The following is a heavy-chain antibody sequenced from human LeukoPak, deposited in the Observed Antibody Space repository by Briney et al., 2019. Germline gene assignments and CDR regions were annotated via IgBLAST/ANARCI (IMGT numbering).Heavy chain of an antibody. D-gene: IGHD3-10*01. V-gene: IGHV3-21*01. Sequence: GGSLRLSCAASGFTFSCYSMNWVRQAPGQGLEWVSSISSSSSYIYYADSVKGRFTISRDNAKNSLYLQMNSMRAEDTAVYYCARWGSGSDYWGQGTLVTVSS. CDR3: ARWGSGSDY. CDR1: GFTFSCYS. CDR2: ISSSSSYI. J-gene: IGHJ4*02.